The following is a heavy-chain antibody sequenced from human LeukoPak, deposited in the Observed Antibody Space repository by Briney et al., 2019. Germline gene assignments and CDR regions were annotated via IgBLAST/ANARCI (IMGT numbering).Heavy chain of an antibody. CDR1: GDSVSSNSAA. CDR2: TYYRSKWYN. CDR3: ARGCSSCWYVLNWFDP. Sequence: PSQTLSLTCAISGDSVSSNSAAWNWIRQSPSRGLEWLGRTYYRSKWYNDYAVSVKSRITINPDTSKNQFSLQLNSVTPEDTAVYYCARGCSSCWYVLNWFDPWGQGTLVTVSS. D-gene: IGHD6-19*01. V-gene: IGHV6-1*01. J-gene: IGHJ5*02.